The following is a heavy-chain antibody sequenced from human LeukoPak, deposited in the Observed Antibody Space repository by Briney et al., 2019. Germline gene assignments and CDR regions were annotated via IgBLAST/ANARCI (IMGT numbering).Heavy chain of an antibody. V-gene: IGHV3-21*01. CDR2: ISSSSSYI. J-gene: IGHJ4*02. CDR1: GFTFSTYG. CDR3: ASRVVYYYDSSGSLDDY. D-gene: IGHD3-22*01. Sequence: GGSLRLSCAASGFTFSTYGMHWVRQAPGKGLEWVSSISSSSSYIYYADSVKGRFTISRDNAKNSLYLQMNSLGAEDTAVYYCASRVVYYYDSSGSLDDYWGQGTLVTVSS.